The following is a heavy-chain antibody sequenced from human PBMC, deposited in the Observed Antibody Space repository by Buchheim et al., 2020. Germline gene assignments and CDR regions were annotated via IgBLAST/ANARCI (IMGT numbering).Heavy chain of an antibody. CDR3: ATSPGAAHVEYYYYYGMDV. Sequence: EVQLLESGGGLVQPGGSLRLSCAASGFTLSSYAMSWVRQAPGKGLEWVSVIYSGGSTYYADSVKGRFTISRDNSKNTLYLQMNSLRAEDTAVYYCATSPGAAHVEYYYYYGMDVWGQGTT. CDR2: IYSGGST. D-gene: IGHD3-10*01. CDR1: GFTLSSYA. V-gene: IGHV3-66*02. J-gene: IGHJ6*02.